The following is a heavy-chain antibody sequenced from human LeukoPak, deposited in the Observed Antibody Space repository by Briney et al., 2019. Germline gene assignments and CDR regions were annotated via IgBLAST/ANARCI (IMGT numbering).Heavy chain of an antibody. J-gene: IGHJ4*02. V-gene: IGHV3-30*03. CDR2: ISYDGNNK. D-gene: IGHD3-22*01. CDR1: GFTFSSYG. Sequence: GRSLRLSCAASGFTFSSYGMHWVRQAPGKGLEWVAVISYDGNNKYYADSVKGRFTISRDNSKNTLYLQMNSLRAEDTAVYYCSGYYYDSSGYYFDYWGQGTLVTVSS. CDR3: SGYYYDSSGYYFDY.